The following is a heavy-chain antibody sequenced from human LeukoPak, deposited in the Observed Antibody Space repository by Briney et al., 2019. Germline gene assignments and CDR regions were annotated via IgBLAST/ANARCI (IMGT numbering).Heavy chain of an antibody. CDR1: GYTFTGYY. V-gene: IGHV1-46*01. D-gene: IGHD3-9*01. CDR3: ARERGRLTGRTYAFDI. CDR2: INPSGGST. Sequence: ASVKVSCKASGYTFTGYYMHWVRQAPGQGLEWMGIINPSGGSTSYAQKFQGRVTMTRDTSTSTVYMELSSLRSEDTAVYYCARERGRLTGRTYAFDIWGQGTMVTVSS. J-gene: IGHJ3*02.